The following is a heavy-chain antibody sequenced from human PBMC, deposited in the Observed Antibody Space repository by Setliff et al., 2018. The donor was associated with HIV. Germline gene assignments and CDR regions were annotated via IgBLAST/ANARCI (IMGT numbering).Heavy chain of an antibody. V-gene: IGHV3-30*04. J-gene: IGHJ4*01. CDR2: ISYDGSNK. CDR3: AREVAADGTYFDY. Sequence: AGGSLRLSCAASGFTFSNSAIHWVRQAPGKGLGWVAGISYDGSNKYYTDSVKGRFTISRDNSKNTLYLQMNSLRAEDSAVYYCAREVAADGTYFDYWGQGALVTVSS. D-gene: IGHD6-13*01. CDR1: GFTFSNSA.